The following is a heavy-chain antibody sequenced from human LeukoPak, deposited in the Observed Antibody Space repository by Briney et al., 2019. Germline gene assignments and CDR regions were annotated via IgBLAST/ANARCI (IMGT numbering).Heavy chain of an antibody. CDR2: ISYDGSNK. Sequence: PGRSLRLSCVASGFTFSSYGMHWVRQAPGKGLEWVAVISYDGSNKYYADSVKGRFTISRDNSKNTLYLQMNSMRAEDTAVYYCAKGYSNFYYYGMGVWGQGTTVTVSS. V-gene: IGHV3-30*18. J-gene: IGHJ6*02. CDR1: GFTFSSYG. D-gene: IGHD4-11*01. CDR3: AKGYSNFYYYGMGV.